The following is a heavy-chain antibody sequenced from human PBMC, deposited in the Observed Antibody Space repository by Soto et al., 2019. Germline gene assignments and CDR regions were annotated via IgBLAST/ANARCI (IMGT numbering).Heavy chain of an antibody. CDR2: TYYRSKWYN. Sequence: SQTLSLTCAISGDSVSSSSVTWNWIRQSPSRGLEWLGRTYYRSKWYNDYAESVKSRIIINPDTSKNQFSLHLNSVTPVDTAVYYCVRLIGNSWLDFWGQGTLVTVSS. J-gene: IGHJ5*01. D-gene: IGHD1-26*01. CDR3: VRLIGNSWLDF. CDR1: GDSVSSSSVT. V-gene: IGHV6-1*01.